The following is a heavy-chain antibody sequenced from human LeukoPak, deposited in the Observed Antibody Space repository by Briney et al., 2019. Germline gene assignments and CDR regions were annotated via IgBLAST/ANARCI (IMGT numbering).Heavy chain of an antibody. V-gene: IGHV3-74*01. CDR1: GFTFSNYY. CDR3: ARGGSPPEALGDAFDI. J-gene: IGHJ3*02. Sequence: PGGSLRLSCAASGFTFSNYYMHWVRQAPGEGLVWISGINTDGSSNYYADSVRGRFTISRDNAKNTLYLQMNSLRAEDTAVYYCARGGSPPEALGDAFDIWGQGTMVTVSS. CDR2: INTDGSSN. D-gene: IGHD1-26*01.